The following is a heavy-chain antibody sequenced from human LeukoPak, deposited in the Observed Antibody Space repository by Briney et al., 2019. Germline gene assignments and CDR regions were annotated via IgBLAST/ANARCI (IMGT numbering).Heavy chain of an antibody. CDR1: GFTFSSYN. CDR2: IYYSGST. Sequence: KAGGSLRLSCAASGFTFSSYNMNWVRQAPGKGLEWIGSIYYSGSTYYNPSLKSRVTISVDTSKNQFSLKLSSVTAADTAVYYCARHIREWDSSGYYFDYWGQGTLVTVSS. CDR3: ARHIREWDSSGYYFDY. J-gene: IGHJ4*02. V-gene: IGHV4-39*01. D-gene: IGHD3-22*01.